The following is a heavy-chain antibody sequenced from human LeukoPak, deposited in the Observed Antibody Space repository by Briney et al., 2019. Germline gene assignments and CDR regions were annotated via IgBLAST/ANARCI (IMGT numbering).Heavy chain of an antibody. CDR3: ARYEMDV. CDR1: GFSLNTYW. V-gene: IGHV3-7*01. J-gene: IGHJ6*02. Sequence: PGGSLRLSCAASGFSLNTYWMIWVRQAPGKGLEWVANINPEGSEKYYVDSVKGRFTTSKGNARNSLHLQMNRLRPEDTAVYYCARYEMDVWGQGTTVTVSS. D-gene: IGHD3-3*01. CDR2: INPEGSEK.